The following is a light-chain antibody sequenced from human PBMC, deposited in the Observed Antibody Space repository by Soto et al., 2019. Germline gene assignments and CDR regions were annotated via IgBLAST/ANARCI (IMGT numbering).Light chain of an antibody. CDR2: DAS. V-gene: IGKV3-11*01. CDR3: QQRSNWPPIT. Sequence: ETALTQSPATLSLSPGESATLSCRASQSVLTYLAWYQQKPGQAPRLLIYDASNRATGIPARFSGSGSGTDFTLTISSLEPEDFAVYYCQQRSNWPPITFGQGTRLEIK. J-gene: IGKJ5*01. CDR1: QSVLTY.